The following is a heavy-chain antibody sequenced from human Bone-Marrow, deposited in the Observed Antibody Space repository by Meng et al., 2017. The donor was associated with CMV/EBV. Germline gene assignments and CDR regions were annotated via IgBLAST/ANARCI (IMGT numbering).Heavy chain of an antibody. CDR2: IYYSGST. V-gene: IGHV4-59*01. CDR3: GRSSYYYYGMDV. J-gene: IGHJ6*02. CDR1: GGSIGSYY. Sequence: SETLSLTCSVSGGSIGSYYWSWIRQPPGKGLEWIGNIYYSGSTNYNPFLKSRVAISVDTSKNQFSLNLTSVTAADTAVYYCGRSSYYYYGMDVWGQGTSVIVSS.